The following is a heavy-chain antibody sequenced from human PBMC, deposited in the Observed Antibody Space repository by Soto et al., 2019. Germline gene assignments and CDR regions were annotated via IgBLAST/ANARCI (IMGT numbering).Heavy chain of an antibody. V-gene: IGHV1-69*02. D-gene: IGHD2-2*01. CDR1: GGTFSSYT. CDR2: IIPILGIA. J-gene: IGHJ4*02. Sequence: SVKVSCKASGGTFSSYTISWVRQAPGQGLEWMGRIIPILGIANYAQKFQGRVTITADKSTSTAYMELSSLRSEDTAVYYCARTYCSSTSCYEGYFDYWGQGTLVTVSS. CDR3: ARTYCSSTSCYEGYFDY.